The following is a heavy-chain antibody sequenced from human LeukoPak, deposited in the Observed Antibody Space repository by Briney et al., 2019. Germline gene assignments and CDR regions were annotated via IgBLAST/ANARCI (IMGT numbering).Heavy chain of an antibody. CDR2: ISSNGGRT. Sequence: GGSLRLSCAASGFTFSSCGMHWVRQAPGKRLEYVSAISSNGGRTYYANSVKGRFTISRDDSKNTLYLQMGSLRAEDMAVYYCARASIYRPLDYWGQGTLVTVSS. D-gene: IGHD3-3*02. CDR1: GFTFSSCG. J-gene: IGHJ4*02. V-gene: IGHV3-64*01. CDR3: ARASIYRPLDY.